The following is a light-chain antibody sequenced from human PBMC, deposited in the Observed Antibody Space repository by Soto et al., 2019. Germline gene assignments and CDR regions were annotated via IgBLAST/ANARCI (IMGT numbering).Light chain of an antibody. Sequence: QSALTQPASVSGSPGQSITISCTGTSSGVGGYKYVSWYQQYPGKAPKLMIYEVSNRPSGVSNRFSGSKSGNTASLTISGLQADDEADYYCTSYTSSSSVLFGGGTQLTVL. J-gene: IGLJ2*01. V-gene: IGLV2-14*01. CDR2: EVS. CDR1: SSGVGGYKY. CDR3: TSYTSSSSVL.